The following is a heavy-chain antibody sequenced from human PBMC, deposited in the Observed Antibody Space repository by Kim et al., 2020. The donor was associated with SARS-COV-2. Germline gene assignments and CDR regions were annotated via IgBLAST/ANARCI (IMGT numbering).Heavy chain of an antibody. J-gene: IGHJ6*02. V-gene: IGHV3-33*05. Sequence: GGSLRLSCAASGFTFSSYGMHWVRQAPGKGLEGVAVISYDGSNKYYADSVKGRFTISRDNSKNTLYLQMNSLRAEDTAVYYCARDTRVLWFGELFSDDMDVWGQGTTVTVSS. D-gene: IGHD3-10*01. CDR2: ISYDGSNK. CDR3: ARDTRVLWFGELFSDDMDV. CDR1: GFTFSSYG.